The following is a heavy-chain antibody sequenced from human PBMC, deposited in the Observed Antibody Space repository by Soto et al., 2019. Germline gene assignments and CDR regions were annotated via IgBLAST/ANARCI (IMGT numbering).Heavy chain of an antibody. V-gene: IGHV4-4*07. Sequence: QVQLQESGPGLVKPSETLSLTCTVSGGSISSYYWSWIRQPAGKGLEWIGRIYTSGSTNYNPSLKSRVTMPVDTSKNQFSLKLSSVTAADTAVYYCARGGPYCSSTSCYPYYYYGMDVWGQGTTVTVSS. J-gene: IGHJ6*02. CDR3: ARGGPYCSSTSCYPYYYYGMDV. D-gene: IGHD2-2*01. CDR1: GGSISSYY. CDR2: IYTSGST.